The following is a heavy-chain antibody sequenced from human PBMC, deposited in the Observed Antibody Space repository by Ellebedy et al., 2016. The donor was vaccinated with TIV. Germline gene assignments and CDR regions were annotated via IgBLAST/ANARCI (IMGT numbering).Heavy chain of an antibody. D-gene: IGHD6-19*01. CDR2: IGSDGAAI. V-gene: IGHV3-64*04. Sequence: GGSLRLSCLASGFTFNTYTMYWFRQAPGKGLEYVSSIGSDGAAIYYADSVKGRFTISRDNAKNSLYLQLNSLRAEDTAVYYCASPGLRDSSGWYYPFEIWGHGTMVTVSS. CDR1: GFTFNTYT. J-gene: IGHJ3*02. CDR3: ASPGLRDSSGWYYPFEI.